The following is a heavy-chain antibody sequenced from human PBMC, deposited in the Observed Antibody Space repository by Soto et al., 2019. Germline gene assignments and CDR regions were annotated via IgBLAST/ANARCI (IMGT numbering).Heavy chain of an antibody. Sequence: GASGKVSCKASGFTFTSSAMQWGRPARGQRLEWIGWIVVGSGNTNYAQKFQERVTITRDMSTSTAYMELSSLRSEDTAVYYCAADRSTSGGIDYWGQGTLVTVSS. CDR2: IVVGSGNT. CDR1: GFTFTSSA. J-gene: IGHJ4*02. CDR3: AADRSTSGGIDY. V-gene: IGHV1-58*02. D-gene: IGHD2-15*01.